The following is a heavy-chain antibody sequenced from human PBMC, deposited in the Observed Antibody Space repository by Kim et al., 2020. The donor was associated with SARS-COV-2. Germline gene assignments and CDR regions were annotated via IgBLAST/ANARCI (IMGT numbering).Heavy chain of an antibody. J-gene: IGHJ4*02. Sequence: GGSLRLSCAASGFSVSTNHMNWVRQAPEKRLEWVSVVSAGGSPNYADSVKGRFTVSRDNSKNTVYLHMDNLRVEDTALYYCAKDPVDGYSHFDYWGQGILVTVSS. CDR3: AKDPVDGYSHFDY. CDR2: VSAGGSP. CDR1: GFSVSTNH. D-gene: IGHD4-4*01. V-gene: IGHV3-53*01.